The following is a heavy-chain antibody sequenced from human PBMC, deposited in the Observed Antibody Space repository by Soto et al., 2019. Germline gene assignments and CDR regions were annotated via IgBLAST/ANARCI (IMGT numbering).Heavy chain of an antibody. CDR1: GFSFSKFA. J-gene: IGHJ4*02. CDR3: AREGDSSGYPAYFDS. D-gene: IGHD3-22*01. CDR2: IWFDGTNR. V-gene: IGHV3-33*01. Sequence: PGGSLRLSCAASGFSFSKFAMHWVRQAPGKGLECVAVIWFDGTNRDYADSVKGRFTVSRDNSKNTLSLQMNNLRAEDTGVYYCAREGDSSGYPAYFDSWGQGTGVTVSS.